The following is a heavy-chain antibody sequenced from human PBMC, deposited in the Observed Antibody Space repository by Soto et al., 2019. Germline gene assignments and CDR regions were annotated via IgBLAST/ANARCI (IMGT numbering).Heavy chain of an antibody. V-gene: IGHV3-23*01. CDR3: AKEMQGIAVANLPWYYYYMDV. J-gene: IGHJ6*03. CDR1: GFTFSSYA. Sequence: PGGSLRLSCAASGFTFSSYAMGWVRQAPGKGLEWVSAISGSGGSTYYADSVKGRFTISRDNSKNTLYLQMNSLRAEDTAVYYCAKEMQGIAVANLPWYYYYMDVWGKGTTVNVSS. D-gene: IGHD6-19*01. CDR2: ISGSGGST.